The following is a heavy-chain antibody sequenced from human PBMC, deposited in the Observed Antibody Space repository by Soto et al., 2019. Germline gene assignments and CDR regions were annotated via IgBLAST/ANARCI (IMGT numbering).Heavy chain of an antibody. V-gene: IGHV4-59*01. CDR2: IYYSGST. J-gene: IGHJ4*02. CDR3: ARAGAATLSDY. Sequence: SETLSLTCTVSGGSISNYYCSWIRQPPGKGLEWIGYIYYSGSTNYNPSLKSRVTISVDTSKNQFSLKLSSMTAADTAVYYCARAGAATLSDYWGQGTLVTVS. CDR1: GGSISNYY. D-gene: IGHD2-15*01.